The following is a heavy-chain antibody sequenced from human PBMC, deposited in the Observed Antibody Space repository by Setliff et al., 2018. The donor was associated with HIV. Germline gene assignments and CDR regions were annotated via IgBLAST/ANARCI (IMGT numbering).Heavy chain of an antibody. CDR3: AKVQTGAFDS. CDR1: GFTLSSSW. V-gene: IGHV3-7*03. Sequence: GSLRLSCAVSGFTLSSSWMNWVRQAPGKGLEWVANMNQDGSEKNYVDSVKGRLTISRDNAKNSLYLQMNSLRPEDTAIYFCAKVQTGAFDSWGLGTLVTVSS. D-gene: IGHD7-27*01. J-gene: IGHJ4*02. CDR2: MNQDGSEK.